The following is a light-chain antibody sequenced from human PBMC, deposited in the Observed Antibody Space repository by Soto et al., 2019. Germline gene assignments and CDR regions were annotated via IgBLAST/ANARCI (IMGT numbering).Light chain of an antibody. CDR2: GAS. CDR3: QQYAEAPIT. J-gene: IGKJ5*01. CDR1: QSVGGNY. V-gene: IGKV3-20*01. Sequence: EIVLTQSPGTLSLSPGEGATLSCRASQSVGGNYLAWFQQKPGQPPRLLISGASSRAAGIPDKFSGSGSGTDFTLTISRLEPEDFAAYFCQQYAEAPITFGQGTRLEIK.